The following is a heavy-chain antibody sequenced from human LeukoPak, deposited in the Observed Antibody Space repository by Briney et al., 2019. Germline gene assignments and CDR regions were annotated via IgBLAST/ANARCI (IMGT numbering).Heavy chain of an antibody. V-gene: IGHV3-43*01. Sequence: GGFLRLSCAAAGFTFHDYTMHWVRQAPGKGLEWVSLVTWDGTSAFYADSVRGRFTLSRDNNKNSLYLQMNSLNTDDTALYYCAKDREFLGLGYYFDHWGQGTLVTASS. CDR3: AKDREFLGLGYYFDH. D-gene: IGHD3-3*01. CDR1: GFTFHDYT. CDR2: VTWDGTSA. J-gene: IGHJ4*01.